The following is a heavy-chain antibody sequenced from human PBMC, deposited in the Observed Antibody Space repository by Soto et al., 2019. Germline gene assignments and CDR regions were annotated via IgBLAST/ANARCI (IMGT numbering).Heavy chain of an antibody. CDR2: ISHDGSNK. Sequence: GGSLRLSCGASGFTFSTYGMHWVRQAPGKGLEWVAVISHDGSNKYYADSVKGRFTISRDNSKNTLYLQMNSLKPEDTAVYYCACIFSVGYSYGFYYYGMDVWGPGTTVTVSS. V-gene: IGHV3-30*03. J-gene: IGHJ6*02. CDR3: ACIFSVGYSYGFYYYGMDV. CDR1: GFTFSTYG. D-gene: IGHD5-18*01.